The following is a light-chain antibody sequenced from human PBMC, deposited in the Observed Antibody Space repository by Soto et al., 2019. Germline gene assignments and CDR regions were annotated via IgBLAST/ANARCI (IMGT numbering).Light chain of an antibody. CDR2: GAS. J-gene: IGKJ4*01. CDR3: QQYSNWPLT. Sequence: ERVMTQPPLTLSVSPGERATLSCRASQSVTNSYLAWYQQKPGQAPRLLIFGASTRAAGIPARFSGSGSGTEFTLTISSLQSEDFAVYYCQQYSNWPLTFGGGTKVDIK. V-gene: IGKV3-15*01. CDR1: QSVTNSY.